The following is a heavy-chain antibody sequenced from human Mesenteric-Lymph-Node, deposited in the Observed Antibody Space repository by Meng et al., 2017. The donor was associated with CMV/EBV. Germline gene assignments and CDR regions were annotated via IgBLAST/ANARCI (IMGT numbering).Heavy chain of an antibody. CDR2: IYYGGST. CDR1: GGSISSPTYY. V-gene: IGHV4-39*07. D-gene: IGHD2-2*01. Sequence: SETLSLTCTVSGGSISSPTYYWGWIRQPPGKGLEWIGSIYYGGSTFYNPSLKSRVIISVDTSKNQFSLSLSSVTAADTAVYYCAKDLRYCSSTSCYGPTWFDPWGQGTLVTVSS. J-gene: IGHJ5*02. CDR3: AKDLRYCSSTSCYGPTWFDP.